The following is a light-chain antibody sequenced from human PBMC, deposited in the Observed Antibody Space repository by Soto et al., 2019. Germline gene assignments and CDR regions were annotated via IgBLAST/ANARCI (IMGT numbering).Light chain of an antibody. V-gene: IGKV1-5*03. J-gene: IGKJ1*01. Sequence: DIPMTQSPSTLSAFVGDRVTITCRASQSISSWLAWYQQKPGKAPKLLIYKASSLESGVPSRFSGSGSGTEFTLTISSLQPDDFATYYCQQYNSYSPWTFGQGTKVEIK. CDR2: KAS. CDR1: QSISSW. CDR3: QQYNSYSPWT.